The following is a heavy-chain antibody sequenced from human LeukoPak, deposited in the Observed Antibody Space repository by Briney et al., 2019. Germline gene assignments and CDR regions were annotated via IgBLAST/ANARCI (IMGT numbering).Heavy chain of an antibody. D-gene: IGHD4-11*01. V-gene: IGHV3-30*04. J-gene: IGHJ3*02. CDR3: ARPSRGTSQYDAFDI. Sequence: GGSLRLSCAASGFTLSSYAMHWVRQAPGKGPEWVAAISSDGKNTYYADSVEDRFIITRDDSKNTLYLQMDSLEVEDTALYYCARPSRGTSQYDAFDIWGQGTMVTVSS. CDR1: GFTLSSYA. CDR2: ISSDGKNT.